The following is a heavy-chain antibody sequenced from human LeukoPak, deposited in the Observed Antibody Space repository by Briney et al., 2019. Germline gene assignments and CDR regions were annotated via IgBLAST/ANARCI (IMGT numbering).Heavy chain of an antibody. CDR2: ITVNGGGI. CDR1: GFTINIYA. CDR3: AKDPNGDYVGAFDS. V-gene: IGHV3-23*01. D-gene: IGHD4-17*01. Sequence: GGSLRLSCAPSGFTINIYAMTWVRQAPGKGLEWVSSITVNGGGISYADSMKGRFTISRDNSKNTLYLQMNSLRAEDTAVYYCAKDPNGDYVGAFDSWDQGTRVTVSS. J-gene: IGHJ3*02.